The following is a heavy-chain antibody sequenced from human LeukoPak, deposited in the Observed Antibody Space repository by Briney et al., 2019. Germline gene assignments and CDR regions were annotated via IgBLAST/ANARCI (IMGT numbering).Heavy chain of an antibody. CDR3: ARDNHIVVVTAEGYFDY. CDR1: GGSISSYY. V-gene: IGHV4-59*01. J-gene: IGHJ4*02. Sequence: SETLSLTCTVSGGSISSYYWSWIRQPPGKGLEWIGYIYYSGSTNYNPSLKSRVTISVDTSKNQFSLKLSSVTAADTAVYYCARDNHIVVVTAEGYFDYWGQGTLVTVSS. D-gene: IGHD2-21*02. CDR2: IYYSGST.